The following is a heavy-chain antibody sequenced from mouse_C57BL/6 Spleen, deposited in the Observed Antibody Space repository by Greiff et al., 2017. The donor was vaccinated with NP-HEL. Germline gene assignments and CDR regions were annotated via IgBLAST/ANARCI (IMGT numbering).Heavy chain of an antibody. D-gene: IGHD1-1*01. CDR2: IDPETGGT. Sequence: VQVVESGAELVRPGASVTLSCKASGYTFTDYEMHWVKQTPVHGLEWIGAIDPETGGTAYNQKFKGKAILTADKSSSTAYMELRSLTSEDSAVYYCTRWEGYYGSRGYWGQGTTLTVSS. CDR3: TRWEGYYGSRGY. V-gene: IGHV1-15*01. J-gene: IGHJ2*01. CDR1: GYTFTDYE.